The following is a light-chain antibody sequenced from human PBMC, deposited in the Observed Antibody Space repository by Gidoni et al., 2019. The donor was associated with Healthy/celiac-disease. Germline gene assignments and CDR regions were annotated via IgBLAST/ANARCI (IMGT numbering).Light chain of an antibody. CDR1: QDISNY. CDR3: QQYDNLQT. CDR2: DAS. J-gene: IGKJ2*01. Sequence: IQMTQSPSSLSASVGDLVTITCQASQDISNYLNWYQQKPGKAPKLLIYDASNLETGVPSRFSGSGSGTDFTFTISSLQPEDIATYYCQQYDNLQTFXQXTKLEIK. V-gene: IGKV1-33*01.